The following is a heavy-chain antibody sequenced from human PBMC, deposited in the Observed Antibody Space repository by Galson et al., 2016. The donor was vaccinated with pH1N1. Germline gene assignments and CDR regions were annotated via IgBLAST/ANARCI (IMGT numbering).Heavy chain of an antibody. J-gene: IGHJ4*02. CDR1: GFRFSDYW. D-gene: IGHD6-13*01. Sequence: SLRLSCAASGFRFSDYWISWVRQAPGKGLEWVANIKQDGSEIYYVDSVKGRCTISRDNAKNSVSLQMNSLRVEDTGVYYCVRAIGGAASYWGQGTLVTVS. CDR3: VRAIGGAASY. V-gene: IGHV3-7*01. CDR2: IKQDGSEI.